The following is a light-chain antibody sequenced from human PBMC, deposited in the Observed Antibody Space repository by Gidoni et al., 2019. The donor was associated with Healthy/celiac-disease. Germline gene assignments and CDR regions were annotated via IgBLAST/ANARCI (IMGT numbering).Light chain of an antibody. CDR3: QQYDNRPPIT. V-gene: IGKV1-33*01. J-gene: IGKJ3*01. Sequence: DIQITPSPSSLSASVGDRVTIPRQASQDISNYLNWYQQKPGKAPKLLLYDASNLETGVPSRFSGSGSGTDFTFTISSLQPEDIATYYCQQYDNRPPITFGPGTKVDIK. CDR1: QDISNY. CDR2: DAS.